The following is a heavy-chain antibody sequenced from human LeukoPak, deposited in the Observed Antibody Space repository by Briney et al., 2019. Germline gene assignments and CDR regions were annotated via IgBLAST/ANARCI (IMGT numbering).Heavy chain of an antibody. CDR3: ARDRRAAIVGATWGIDY. D-gene: IGHD1-26*01. J-gene: IGHJ4*02. Sequence: GASVKVSCKASGGTFSSYAISWVRQAPGQGLEWMGWISAYNGNTNYAQKLQGRVTMTTDTSTSTAYMELRSLRSDDTAVYYCARDRRAAIVGATWGIDYWGQGTLVTVSS. V-gene: IGHV1-18*01. CDR1: GGTFSSYA. CDR2: ISAYNGNT.